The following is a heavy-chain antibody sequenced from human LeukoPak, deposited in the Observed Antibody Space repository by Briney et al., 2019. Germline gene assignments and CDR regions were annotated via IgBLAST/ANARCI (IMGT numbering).Heavy chain of an antibody. CDR1: GFTFSRAW. CDR3: TAGVGVATAPRFRS. CDR2: FKSKSDGGTT. J-gene: IGHJ5*02. Sequence: GGSLRLSCAASGFTFSRAWMGWVRQAPGKGLEWVGRFKSKSDGGTTDYAAPVKGRFTVSRDDSKNMFYLQMNNLKTEDTAIYYCTAGVGVATAPRFRSWGQGILVTVSS. D-gene: IGHD2-21*02. V-gene: IGHV3-15*01.